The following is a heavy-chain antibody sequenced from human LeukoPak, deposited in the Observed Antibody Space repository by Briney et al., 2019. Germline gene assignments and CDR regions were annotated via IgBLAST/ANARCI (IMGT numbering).Heavy chain of an antibody. Sequence: PSETLSLTCTVSGGSISSGSYYWSWIRQPAGKGLEWIGRIYTSGSTNYNPSLKSRVTISVDTSKNQFSLKLSSVTAADTAVYYCARGRTNDYWGQGTLVTVSS. CDR2: IYTSGST. V-gene: IGHV4-61*02. CDR1: GGSISSGSYY. J-gene: IGHJ4*02. CDR3: ARGRTNDY.